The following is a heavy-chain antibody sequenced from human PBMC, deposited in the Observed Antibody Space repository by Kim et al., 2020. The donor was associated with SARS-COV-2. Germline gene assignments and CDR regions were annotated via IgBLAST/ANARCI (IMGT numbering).Heavy chain of an antibody. V-gene: IGHV3-66*01. D-gene: IGHD6-13*01. J-gene: IGHJ3*02. Sequence: YADSVKGRFTTARDNSKNALYLQMNSLRAEDTAVYYCARERQQLGNAFDIWGQGTMVTVSS. CDR3: ARERQQLGNAFDI.